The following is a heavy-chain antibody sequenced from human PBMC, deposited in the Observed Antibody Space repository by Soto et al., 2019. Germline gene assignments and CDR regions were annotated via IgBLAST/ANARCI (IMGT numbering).Heavy chain of an antibody. Sequence: QVQLQESGPGLVKPSQTLSLTCTVSGGSIGSGAYYWSWIRQHPGKGLEWIGYIYDSGSTYYNPYLKCRVTISVDTSKNQLSLKLSSVTAADTAVYYCAKADFGDDNWFDPWGQGTLVTVSS. J-gene: IGHJ5*02. CDR2: IYDSGST. V-gene: IGHV4-31*03. D-gene: IGHD4-17*01. CDR3: AKADFGDDNWFDP. CDR1: GGSIGSGAYY.